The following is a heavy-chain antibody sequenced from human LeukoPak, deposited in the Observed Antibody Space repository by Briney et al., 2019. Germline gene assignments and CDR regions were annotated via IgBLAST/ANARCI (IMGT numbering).Heavy chain of an antibody. Sequence: ASVKVSCKASGYTFTSYGISWVRQAPGQGLDWMGWISAYNGNTNYAQKLQGRVTMTTDTSTSTAYMELRSLRSDDTAVYYCARDPYDSSGYYYVYQKAPPGSGFDYWGQGTLVTVSS. CDR3: ARDPYDSSGYYYVYQKAPPGSGFDY. CDR2: ISAYNGNT. J-gene: IGHJ4*02. D-gene: IGHD3-22*01. V-gene: IGHV1-18*01. CDR1: GYTFTSYG.